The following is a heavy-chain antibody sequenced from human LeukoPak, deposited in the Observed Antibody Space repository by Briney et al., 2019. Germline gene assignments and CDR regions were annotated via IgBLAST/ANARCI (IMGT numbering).Heavy chain of an antibody. Sequence: PWESLQISCKGSGYSFTSYWISWVPQMPGKGLEWMGRIYPSDSYTNYSRFIQGQVNASADKSISTAYLRWSSLKASDTAMYYCDSHYYDSSGYYYADYWGQGTLVTVSS. CDR3: DSHYYDSSGYYYADY. J-gene: IGHJ4*02. CDR1: GYSFTSYW. V-gene: IGHV5-10-1*01. CDR2: IYPSDSYT. D-gene: IGHD3-22*01.